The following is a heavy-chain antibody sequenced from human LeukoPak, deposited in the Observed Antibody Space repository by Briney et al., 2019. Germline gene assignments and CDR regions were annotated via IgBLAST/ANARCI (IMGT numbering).Heavy chain of an antibody. Sequence: GGSLRLSCAASGFTFSSYAMSWVRQAPGKGLEWVSAISGSGGSTYYADSVRGRFTISRDNSKNTLYLQMNSLRAEDTAVYYCAKVRSGITGTNDYWGQGTLVTVSS. CDR1: GFTFSSYA. CDR2: ISGSGGST. D-gene: IGHD1-7*01. V-gene: IGHV3-23*01. CDR3: AKVRSGITGTNDY. J-gene: IGHJ4*02.